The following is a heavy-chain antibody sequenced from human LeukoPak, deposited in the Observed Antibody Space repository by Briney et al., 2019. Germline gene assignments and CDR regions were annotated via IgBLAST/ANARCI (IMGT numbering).Heavy chain of an antibody. J-gene: IGHJ4*02. D-gene: IGHD3-16*01. CDR3: TRQRRGTYYAFDS. CDR1: GFSISDYY. CDR2: ITSGGAST. Sequence: GGSLRLSCDASGFSISDYYMIWIRQSPGKGLEWISYITSGGASTNYADSVKGRFTISRDKAKNSVALQLNSLRAEDTAVYYCTRQRRGTYYAFDSWGQGTLVTVSS. V-gene: IGHV3-11*01.